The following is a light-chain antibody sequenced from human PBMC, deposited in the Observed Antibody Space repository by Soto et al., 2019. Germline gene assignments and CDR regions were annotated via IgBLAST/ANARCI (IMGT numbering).Light chain of an antibody. V-gene: IGKV3-11*01. Sequence: IVLTQSPATLSLSPGERATLSCRASQSVGSSLAWYQQKPGQAPRLLIYDTSNRATGIPAQFSGSGSGTDFTLTISSLEPEDFAIYYCQQRSYSPLLWTFGEGTKVEIK. CDR3: QQRSYSPLLWT. CDR2: DTS. CDR1: QSVGSS. J-gene: IGKJ4*01.